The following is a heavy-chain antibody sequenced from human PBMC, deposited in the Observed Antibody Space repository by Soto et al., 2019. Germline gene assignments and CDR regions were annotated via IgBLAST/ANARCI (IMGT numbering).Heavy chain of an antibody. CDR1: GGSISSGDYY. CDR3: ARETPMVTMVRGVIRAPISGSYNWFDP. Sequence: TLSLTCTVSGGSISSGDYYWSWIRQPPGKGLEWIGYIYYSGSTYYNPSLKSRVTISVDTSKNQFSLKLSSVTAADTAVYYCARETPMVTMVRGVIRAPISGSYNWFDPWGQGTLVTVSS. V-gene: IGHV4-30-4*01. J-gene: IGHJ5*02. D-gene: IGHD3-10*01. CDR2: IYYSGST.